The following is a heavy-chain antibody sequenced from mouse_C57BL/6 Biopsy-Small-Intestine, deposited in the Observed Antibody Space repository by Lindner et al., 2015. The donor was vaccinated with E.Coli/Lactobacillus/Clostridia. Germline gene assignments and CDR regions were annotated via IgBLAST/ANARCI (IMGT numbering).Heavy chain of an antibody. Sequence: VQLQESGPDLVKPGASVKISCKASGYAFSRSWMNWVKQRPGKGLEWIGRIYPGDGDTNYNGKFKGKATLTADKSSTTAYMQLSSLTSEDSAVYFCARWDSTGAIDYWGQGTTLTVSS. D-gene: IGHD3-2*02. CDR1: GYAFSRSW. CDR2: IYPGDGDT. J-gene: IGHJ2*01. V-gene: IGHV1-82*01. CDR3: ARWDSTGAIDY.